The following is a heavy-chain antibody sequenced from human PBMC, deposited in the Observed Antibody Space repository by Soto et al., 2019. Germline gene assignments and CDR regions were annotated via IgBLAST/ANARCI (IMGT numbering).Heavy chain of an antibody. CDR2: ISSSSSYT. CDR1: GFTFSDYY. Sequence: GGSLRLSCAASGFTFSDYYMSWIRQAPGKGLEWVSYISSSSSYTNYADSVKGRFTISRDNAKNSLYLQMNSLRAEDTAVYYCARERREQQLVPNWFDLWGQGTLVNVSS. J-gene: IGHJ5*02. D-gene: IGHD6-13*01. V-gene: IGHV3-11*06. CDR3: ARERREQQLVPNWFDL.